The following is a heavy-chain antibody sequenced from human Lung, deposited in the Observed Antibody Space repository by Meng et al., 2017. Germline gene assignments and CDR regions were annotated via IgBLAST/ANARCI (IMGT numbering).Heavy chain of an antibody. J-gene: IGHJ4*02. V-gene: IGHV4-34*01. Sequence: QVQLQQGGPGLLKPSDTLSLTCVVSGGSFSDYCWSWIRQPPGKGLEWIGEINHSGSTNYNPSLESRATISVDTSQNNLSLKLSSVTAADSAVYYCARGPTTMAHDFDYWGQGTLVTVSS. D-gene: IGHD4-11*01. CDR2: INHSGST. CDR3: ARGPTTMAHDFDY. CDR1: GGSFSDYC.